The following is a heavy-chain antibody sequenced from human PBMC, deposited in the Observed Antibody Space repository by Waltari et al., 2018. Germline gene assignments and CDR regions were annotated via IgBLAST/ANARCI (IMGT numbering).Heavy chain of an antibody. CDR2: IWHDGSNE. D-gene: IGHD2-15*01. Sequence: QVQLVESGGGVVQPGRSLRLSCAASGFTFSRFGMHWVRQAPGKGLRLVAVIWHDGSNEYYVDSVKGRFTISRDNSKNTLYLQMNSLRAEDSAVYYCASQSTTLFDYWGQGTLVTVSS. V-gene: IGHV3-33*01. J-gene: IGHJ4*02. CDR3: ASQSTTLFDY. CDR1: GFTFSRFG.